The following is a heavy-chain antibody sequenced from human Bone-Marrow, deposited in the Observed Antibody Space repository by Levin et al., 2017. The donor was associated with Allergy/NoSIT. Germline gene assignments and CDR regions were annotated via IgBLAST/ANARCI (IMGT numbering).Heavy chain of an antibody. Sequence: GGSLRLSCAASGFTFSSFSVSWVRQAPGMGLEWLSGITGSGDRISYADSVKGRFTISRDNSKKTLYLQMNGLRPEDTAIYYCAKANWVAVAGVNWGQGTLVTVSS. V-gene: IGHV3-23*01. CDR1: GFTFSSFS. CDR3: AKANWVAVAGVN. D-gene: IGHD6-19*01. CDR2: ITGSGDRI. J-gene: IGHJ4*02.